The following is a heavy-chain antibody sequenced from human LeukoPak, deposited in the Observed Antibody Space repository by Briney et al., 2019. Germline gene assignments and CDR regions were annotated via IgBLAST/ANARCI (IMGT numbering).Heavy chain of an antibody. CDR1: GGSISTFS. D-gene: IGHD4-17*01. CDR3: AALYGDQNVNADY. J-gene: IGHJ4*02. CDR2: VYSSGNT. V-gene: IGHV4-4*07. Sequence: RASETLSLTCAVSGGSISTFSWTWIRQPAGKGLEWVGRVYSSGNTNYNPSLKSRVTMSVDTSKNHFSLKLTSVTAADTAVYYCAALYGDQNVNADYWGQGTLVTVSS.